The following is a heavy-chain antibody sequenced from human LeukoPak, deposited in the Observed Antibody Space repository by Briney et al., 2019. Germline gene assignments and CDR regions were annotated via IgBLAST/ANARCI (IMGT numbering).Heavy chain of an antibody. CDR3: ARETAPADIWGRWNYFDN. CDR1: GGSISSGNYY. Sequence: SETLSLTCTVSGGSISSGNYYWGWIRQPPGKGLEWIGSVHYSGNTYYSPSLKSPVTISIDTSKNRFSLMLNSVTAADTAVFYCARETAPADIWGRWNYFDNWGQGTLVTVSS. V-gene: IGHV4-39*07. D-gene: IGHD2-2*01. J-gene: IGHJ4*02. CDR2: VHYSGNT.